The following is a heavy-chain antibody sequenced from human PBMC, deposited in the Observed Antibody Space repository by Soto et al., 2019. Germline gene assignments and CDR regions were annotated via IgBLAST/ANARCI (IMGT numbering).Heavy chain of an antibody. Sequence: NPSETLSLTCTVSGGSISSSSYYWGWIRQPPGKGLEWIGSIYYSGSTYYNPSLKSRVTISVDTSKNQFSLKLSSVTAADTAVYYCARHRVMDYPYNWLDPWGQGTLVTVSS. CDR3: ARHRVMDYPYNWLDP. J-gene: IGHJ5*02. D-gene: IGHD2-8*01. V-gene: IGHV4-39*01. CDR2: IYYSGST. CDR1: GGSISSSSYY.